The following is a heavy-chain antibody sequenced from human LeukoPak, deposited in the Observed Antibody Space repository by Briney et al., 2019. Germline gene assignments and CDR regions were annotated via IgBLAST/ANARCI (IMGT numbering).Heavy chain of an antibody. Sequence: GGSLRLSCSASGFTFNSYAMHWVRQAPGKGLEYVSAISSNGGTTYYADSVKGRFTISRDNSKNTLYLQLNSLTAEDTAVYYCAKEGLYCSSTSCYVENWGQGTLVTVSS. CDR2: ISSNGGTT. CDR1: GFTFNSYA. J-gene: IGHJ4*02. V-gene: IGHV3-64*04. D-gene: IGHD2-2*01. CDR3: AKEGLYCSSTSCYVEN.